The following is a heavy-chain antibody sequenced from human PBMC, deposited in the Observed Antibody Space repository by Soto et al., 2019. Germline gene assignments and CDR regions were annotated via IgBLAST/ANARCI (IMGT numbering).Heavy chain of an antibody. V-gene: IGHV3-21*01. J-gene: IGHJ6*04. CDR3: ARDVHVGHYYYAGMDV. Sequence: LRLSCAASGFTFSSYSMNWVRQAPGKGLEWVSSISSSSSYIYYADSVKGRFTISRDNSKNTLYLQMNSLRAEDTAVDYCARDVHVGHYYYAGMDVWGKGTKVTV. CDR2: ISSSSSYI. CDR1: GFTFSSYS. D-gene: IGHD1-26*01.